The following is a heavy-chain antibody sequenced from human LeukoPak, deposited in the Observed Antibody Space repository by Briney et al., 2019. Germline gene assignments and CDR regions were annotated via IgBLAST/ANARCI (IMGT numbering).Heavy chain of an antibody. V-gene: IGHV4-59*08. CDR3: ARNVRYCSGGSCWAGLNWFDP. J-gene: IGHJ5*02. D-gene: IGHD2-15*01. Sequence: PSETLSLTCTVSGGSISSYYWSWIRQPPGKGLEWIGYIYYSGSTNYNPSLKSRVTISVDTSKNQFSLKLSSVTAADTAVYYCARNVRYCSGGSCWAGLNWFDPWGQGTLVTVSS. CDR2: IYYSGST. CDR1: GGSISSYY.